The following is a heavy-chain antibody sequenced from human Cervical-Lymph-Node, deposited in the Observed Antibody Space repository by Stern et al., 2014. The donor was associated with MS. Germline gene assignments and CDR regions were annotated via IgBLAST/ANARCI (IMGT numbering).Heavy chain of an antibody. CDR2: IYYSGST. V-gene: IGHV4-31*03. J-gene: IGHJ5*02. CDR1: GGSISSGGYY. Sequence: QLQLQESGPGLVKPSQTLSLTCTVSGGSISSGGYYWSWIRQHPGKGLEWIGYIYYSGSTYYNPSLKSRVTISVDTSKNQFSLKLSSVTAADTAVYYCARLTMIDNFPNWFDPWGQGTLVTVSS. CDR3: ARLTMIDNFPNWFDP. D-gene: IGHD3-22*01.